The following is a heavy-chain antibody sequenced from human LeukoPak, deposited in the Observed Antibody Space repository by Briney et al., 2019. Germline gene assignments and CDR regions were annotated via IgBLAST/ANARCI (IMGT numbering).Heavy chain of an antibody. CDR3: TLDSSGYYQRGAFDI. J-gene: IGHJ3*02. D-gene: IGHD3-22*01. V-gene: IGHV3-49*03. CDR1: GFTFGDYA. Sequence: GGSLRLSCTASGFTFGDYAMSWFRQAPGKGLEWVGFIISKAYGGTTEYAASVKGRFTISRDDSKSIAYLQMNSLKTEDTAVYYCTLDSSGYYQRGAFDIWGQGTMVTVSS. CDR2: IISKAYGGTT.